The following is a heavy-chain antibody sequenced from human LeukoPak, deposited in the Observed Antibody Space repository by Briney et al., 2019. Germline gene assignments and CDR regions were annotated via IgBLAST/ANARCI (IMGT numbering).Heavy chain of an antibody. Sequence: PGGSLRLSCAASGFTFSGYSMNWVRQAPGKGLEWVSSISTSSVYIYYAGSVKGRFTISRDNARNSLYLQMNSLRAEDTAVYYCARVPYYDFWSGYSPWFDPWGQGTLVTVSS. D-gene: IGHD3-3*01. CDR1: GFTFSGYS. CDR2: ISTSSVYI. J-gene: IGHJ5*02. CDR3: ARVPYYDFWSGYSPWFDP. V-gene: IGHV3-21*01.